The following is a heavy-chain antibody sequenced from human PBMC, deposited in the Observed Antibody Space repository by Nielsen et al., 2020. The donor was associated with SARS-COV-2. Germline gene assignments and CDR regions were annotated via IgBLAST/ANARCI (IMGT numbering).Heavy chain of an antibody. CDR1: GFTFSSYS. CDR2: IWYDGSNK. V-gene: IGHV3-33*01. Sequence: GESLKISCAASGFTFSSYSMHWVRQAPGKGLEWVAVIWYDGSNKYYADSVKGRFTISRDDSKNTLYLQMNSLRAEDTAVYYCARVLDYDSSGHEGFDYWGQGTLVTVSS. CDR3: ARVLDYDSSGHEGFDY. D-gene: IGHD3-22*01. J-gene: IGHJ4*02.